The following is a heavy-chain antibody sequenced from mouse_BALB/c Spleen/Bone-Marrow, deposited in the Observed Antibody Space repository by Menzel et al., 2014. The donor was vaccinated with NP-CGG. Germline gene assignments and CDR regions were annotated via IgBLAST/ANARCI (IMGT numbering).Heavy chain of an antibody. D-gene: IGHD1-1*01. CDR2: IFPGSGTA. CDR1: GYTFSTYW. J-gene: IGHJ2*01. CDR3: ARASVVPYYFDF. V-gene: IGHV1-9*01. Sequence: VKLVESGSELMKPGASVKISCKATGYTFSTYWIDWVKQRPGHGLEWIGEIFPGSGTANYNEKFKGKATFTADTSSNTAYMQLSSLTSEDSALYYCARASVVPYYFDFWGQGTTLTVSS.